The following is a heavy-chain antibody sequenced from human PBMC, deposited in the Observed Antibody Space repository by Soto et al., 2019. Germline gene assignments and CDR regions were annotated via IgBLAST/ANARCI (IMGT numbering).Heavy chain of an antibody. Sequence: EVQLLESGGGLVQPGGSLRLSCAASGFTYSDYGMSWVRQAPGRGLEWVSGISGGGSIFHADSVKGRFTISRDNSKNTLYLQMNSLRADDTALYYCAKTQGSGWFFDYWGQGTLVTVSS. J-gene: IGHJ4*02. CDR2: ISGGGSI. V-gene: IGHV3-23*01. CDR3: AKTQGSGWFFDY. CDR1: GFTYSDYG. D-gene: IGHD6-19*01.